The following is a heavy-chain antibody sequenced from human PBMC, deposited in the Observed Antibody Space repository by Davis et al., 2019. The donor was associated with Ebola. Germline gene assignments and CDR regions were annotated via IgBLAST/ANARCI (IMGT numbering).Heavy chain of an antibody. CDR1: GYSFSNYY. Sequence: AASVQVSCKASGYSFSNYYIHWVRQAPGQGLEWMGTINPSDGYTVYAQNFQGRVTMTRDTSTRTVYLRLNSLGYEDTAVYYCASSVAGTGGAFDIWGQGTMVTVSS. D-gene: IGHD6-19*01. J-gene: IGHJ3*02. V-gene: IGHV1-46*01. CDR3: ASSVAGTGGAFDI. CDR2: INPSDGYT.